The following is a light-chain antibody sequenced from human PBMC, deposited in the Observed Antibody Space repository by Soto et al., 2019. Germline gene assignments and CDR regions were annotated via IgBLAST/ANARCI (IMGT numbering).Light chain of an antibody. Sequence: DIQMTQSPSTLSASVGDRVTITCRASQSISGYLAWYQQKPGKAPKLLIYKASSLESGVPSRFSGSGSETEFTLTISSLQPDDFATYYCQQYDSFTWTFGQGTKVEIK. J-gene: IGKJ1*01. CDR1: QSISGY. CDR3: QQYDSFTWT. V-gene: IGKV1-5*03. CDR2: KAS.